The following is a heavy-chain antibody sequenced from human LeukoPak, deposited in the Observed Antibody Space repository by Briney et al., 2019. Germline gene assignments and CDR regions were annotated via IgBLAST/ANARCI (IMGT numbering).Heavy chain of an antibody. J-gene: IGHJ6*02. CDR2: IHYSGST. Sequence: SETLSLTCTVSGGSISSYYWSWIRQPPGKGLEWIGYIHYSGSTNYNPSLKSRVTISVDTSKNQFSLKLSSVTAADTAVYYCARIPVPAATDYYYYGMDVWGQGTTVTVSS. CDR3: ARIPVPAATDYYYYGMDV. V-gene: IGHV4-59*01. CDR1: GGSISSYY. D-gene: IGHD2-2*01.